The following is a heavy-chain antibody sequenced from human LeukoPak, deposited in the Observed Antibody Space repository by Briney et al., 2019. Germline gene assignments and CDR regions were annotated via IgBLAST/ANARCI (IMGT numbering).Heavy chain of an antibody. D-gene: IGHD2-2*01. CDR2: INPSGGST. Sequence: GASVKVSCKASGYTFTSYYMHWVRQAPGQGLEWMGIINPSGGSTSYAQKFQGRVTMTRDTSTSTVYMELSSLRSEDTAVNYCARDRYCSSTSCTNNFDYWGQGTLVTVSS. CDR3: ARDRYCSSTSCTNNFDY. CDR1: GYTFTSYY. V-gene: IGHV1-46*01. J-gene: IGHJ4*02.